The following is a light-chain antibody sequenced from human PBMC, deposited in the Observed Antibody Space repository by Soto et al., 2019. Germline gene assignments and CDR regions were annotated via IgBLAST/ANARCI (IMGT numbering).Light chain of an antibody. J-gene: IGKJ1*01. V-gene: IGKV3-15*01. Sequence: TQSPATLSVSPGERATLSCRASQSVSSNLARYQQKPGQAPRLLIYGASTRATGIPARFSGSGSGTEFTLTISSLQSEDFAVYYCQQYNNWPTWTFGQGTKV. CDR2: GAS. CDR3: QQYNNWPTWT. CDR1: QSVSSN.